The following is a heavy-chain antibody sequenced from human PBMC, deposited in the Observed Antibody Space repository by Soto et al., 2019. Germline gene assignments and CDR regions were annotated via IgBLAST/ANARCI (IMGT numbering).Heavy chain of an antibody. J-gene: IGHJ6*02. D-gene: IGHD3-3*01. CDR3: AKDEAYYDFWSGHIDDQYYYYGMDV. V-gene: IGHV3-30*18. CDR2: ISYDGSNK. Sequence: QVQLVESGGGAVQPGRSLRLSCAASGFTFSSYGMHWVRQAPGKGLEWVAVISYDGSNKYYADSVKGRFTISRDNSKNTLYLQMNSLRAEDTAVYYCAKDEAYYDFWSGHIDDQYYYYGMDVWGQGTTVTVSS. CDR1: GFTFSSYG.